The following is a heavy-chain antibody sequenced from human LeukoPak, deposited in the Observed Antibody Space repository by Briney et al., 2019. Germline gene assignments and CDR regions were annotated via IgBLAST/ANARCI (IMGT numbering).Heavy chain of an antibody. V-gene: IGHV1-8*01. D-gene: IGHD6-13*01. CDR3: ARGSSSWYPWFDP. CDR2: MNPNSGNT. Sequence: ASVKVSCRASGYTFISYDINWVRQATGQGLEWMGWMNPNSGNTGYAQKFQGRVTMTRNASISTAYMELSSLRSEDTAVYYCARGSSSWYPWFDPWGQGTLVTVSS. CDR1: GYTFISYD. J-gene: IGHJ5*02.